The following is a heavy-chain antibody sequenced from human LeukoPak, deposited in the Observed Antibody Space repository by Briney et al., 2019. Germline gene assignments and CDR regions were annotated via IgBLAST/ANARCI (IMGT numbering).Heavy chain of an antibody. CDR1: GVSISSYY. D-gene: IGHD1-26*01. CDR2: IYYSGST. V-gene: IGHV4-59*01. Sequence: SETLSLTCTVSGVSISSYYWSWIRQPPGKGLEWIGYIYYSGSTNYSPSLKSRVTMSVDTSKNLFSLKVSSVTAADTAVYYCARGRSNYYGMDVWGQGTTVTVSS. J-gene: IGHJ6*02. CDR3: ARGRSNYYGMDV.